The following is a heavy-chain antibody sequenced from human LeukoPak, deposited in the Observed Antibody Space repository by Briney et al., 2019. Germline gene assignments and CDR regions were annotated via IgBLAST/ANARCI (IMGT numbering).Heavy chain of an antibody. CDR1: GGSISSGCYS. D-gene: IGHD1-1*01. Sequence: TLSLTCTVSGGSISSGCYSWGWLRQRPGKGLEWIGYIYYSGSTYYNPSLKSPVTISVDTSKNQFSLKLSSVTAADTAVYYCARDSASTGTNIDYWGQGTLVTVSS. J-gene: IGHJ4*02. CDR3: ARDSASTGTNIDY. V-gene: IGHV4-31*01. CDR2: IYYSGST.